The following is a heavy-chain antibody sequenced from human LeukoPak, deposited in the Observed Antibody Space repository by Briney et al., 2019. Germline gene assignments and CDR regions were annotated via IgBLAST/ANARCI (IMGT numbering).Heavy chain of an antibody. CDR2: IYSGGST. CDR1: GFTVSSNY. CDR3: ARGYCSSTSCYDLCEGGWFDP. Sequence: GGSLRLSCAASGFTVSSNYMSWVRQAPGKGLEWVSVIYSGGSTYYADSVRGRFTISRDNSKNTLYLQMNSLRAEDTAVYYCARGYCSSTSCYDLCEGGWFDPWGQGTLVTVSS. J-gene: IGHJ5*02. D-gene: IGHD2-2*01. V-gene: IGHV3-66*01.